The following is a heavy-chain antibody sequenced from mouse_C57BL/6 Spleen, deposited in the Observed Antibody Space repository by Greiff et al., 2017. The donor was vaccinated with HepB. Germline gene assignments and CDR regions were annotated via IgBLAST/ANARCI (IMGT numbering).Heavy chain of an antibody. CDR3: ARGDITTVVAPGFAY. D-gene: IGHD1-1*01. Sequence: EVQLQESGPELVKPGASVKIPCKASGYTFTDYNMDWVKQSHGKSLEWIGDINPNNGGTIYNQKFKGKATLTVDKSSSTAYMELRSLTSEDTAVYYCARGDITTVVAPGFAYWGQGTLVTVSA. V-gene: IGHV1-18*01. J-gene: IGHJ3*01. CDR2: INPNNGGT. CDR1: GYTFTDYN.